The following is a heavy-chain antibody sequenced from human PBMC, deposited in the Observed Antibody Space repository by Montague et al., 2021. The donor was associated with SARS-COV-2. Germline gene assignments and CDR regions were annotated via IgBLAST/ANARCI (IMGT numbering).Heavy chain of an antibody. CDR2: IYDSGST. D-gene: IGHD5-12*01. CDR1: GGSISSSNYY. Sequence: SETRSLTCTVSGGSISSSNYYWDWIRQPPGKGLEWIGSIYDSGSTXYNPSLKSRVTISVDTSKDHFSLKLSSVTASDTAVYYCARRGRKLLPVATTIGGFDIWGQGTVVTVSS. CDR3: ARRGRKLLPVATTIGGFDI. V-gene: IGHV4-39*02. J-gene: IGHJ3*02.